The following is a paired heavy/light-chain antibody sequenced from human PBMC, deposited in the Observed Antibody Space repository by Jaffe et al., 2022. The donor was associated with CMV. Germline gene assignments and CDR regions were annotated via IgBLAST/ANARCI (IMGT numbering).Light chain of an antibody. CDR1: QSISSL. Sequence: DIQMTQSPSTLSASVGDRVTITCRATQSISSLLAWYQQKPGKAPKLLIYRASTLESGVPSRFSGSGSATEFTLTISSLQPDDFATYYCQQYNSYSTFGQGTKVEMK. V-gene: IGKV1-5*03. J-gene: IGKJ1*01. CDR3: QQYNSYST. CDR2: RAS.
Heavy chain of an antibody. Sequence: QLQLQESGPGLVKPSETLSLTCTVSGGSISSSSYYWGWVRQAPGKGLEWIGSFYYSGTTYYNPSLKNRVTISVDTSKNQFSLKLTSVSAADTAVYYCVRPARGPDILTGYQYFDYWGQGTLVTVSS. CDR2: FYYSGTT. V-gene: IGHV4-39*01. CDR1: GGSISSSSYY. J-gene: IGHJ4*02. D-gene: IGHD3-9*01. CDR3: VRPARGPDILTGYQYFDY.